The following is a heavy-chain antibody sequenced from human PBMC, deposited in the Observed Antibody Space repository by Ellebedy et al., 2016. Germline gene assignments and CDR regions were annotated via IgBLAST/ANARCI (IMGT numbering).Heavy chain of an antibody. CDR2: ISYGGSNK. J-gene: IGHJ4*02. CDR3: ARDQYDILTGYSYMGGFDY. V-gene: IGHV3-30*03. Sequence: GESLKISXAASGFTFSSYGMHWVRQAPGKGLEWVALISYGGSNKYYADSVKGRFTISRDNSKNTLYLQMNSLRAEDMAVYYCARDQYDILTGYSYMGGFDYWGQGTLVTVSS. CDR1: GFTFSSYG. D-gene: IGHD3-9*01.